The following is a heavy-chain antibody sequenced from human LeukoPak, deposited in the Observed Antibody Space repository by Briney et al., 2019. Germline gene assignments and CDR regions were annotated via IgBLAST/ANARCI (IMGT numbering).Heavy chain of an antibody. CDR1: GGSISSYY. D-gene: IGHD3-9*01. Sequence: SETLSLTCTVSGGSISSYYWSWIRQPPGKGLEWIGYISKSGNTNYSPSLKSRVTILGDTSKNQFFLKLSSVAAADTAVYYCARARYVNSFYAFDIWGQGTMVTVSS. J-gene: IGHJ3*02. CDR3: ARARYVNSFYAFDI. CDR2: ISKSGNT. V-gene: IGHV4-59*01.